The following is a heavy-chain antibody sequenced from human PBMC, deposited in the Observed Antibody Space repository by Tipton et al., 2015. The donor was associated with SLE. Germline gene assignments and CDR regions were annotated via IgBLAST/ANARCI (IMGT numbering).Heavy chain of an antibody. Sequence: TLSLTCTVSGASLTSGNYYWSWIRQPAGKGLEWIGHIYTGGSSNYNPSFKSRVTISVDTSKNQFSLKLTSVTAADTAVYHCARWGQQLATFDYWGQGTLATVSS. CDR3: ARWGQQLATFDY. V-gene: IGHV4-61*09. D-gene: IGHD6-13*01. J-gene: IGHJ4*02. CDR2: IYTGGSS. CDR1: GASLTSGNYY.